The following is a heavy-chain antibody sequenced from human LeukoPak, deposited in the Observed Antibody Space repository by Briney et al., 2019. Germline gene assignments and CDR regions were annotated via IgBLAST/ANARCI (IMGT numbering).Heavy chain of an antibody. J-gene: IGHJ6*02. D-gene: IGHD2-8*01. V-gene: IGHV3-21*01. CDR1: GFTFDDYG. Sequence: PGGSLRLSCAASGFTFDDYGMSWVRQAPGKGLEWVSSISSSSSYIYYADSVKGRFTISRDNAKNSLYLQMNSLRAEDTAVYYCARDLIRNYFYGMDVWGQGTTVTVSS. CDR3: ARDLIRNYFYGMDV. CDR2: ISSSSSYI.